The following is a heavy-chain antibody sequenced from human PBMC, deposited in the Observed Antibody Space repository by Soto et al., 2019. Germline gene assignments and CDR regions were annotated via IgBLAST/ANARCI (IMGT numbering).Heavy chain of an antibody. CDR1: GGSISSYY. CDR3: ARSVIISFFDY. Sequence: PSETLSLTCTVSGGSISSYYWSWIRQPPGKGLEWIGYIYYSGSTNYNPSLKSRVTISVDTSKNQFSLKLSSVIAADTAVYYCARSVIISFFDYWGQGTMVTVSS. CDR2: IYYSGST. D-gene: IGHD3-10*01. J-gene: IGHJ4*03. V-gene: IGHV4-59*01.